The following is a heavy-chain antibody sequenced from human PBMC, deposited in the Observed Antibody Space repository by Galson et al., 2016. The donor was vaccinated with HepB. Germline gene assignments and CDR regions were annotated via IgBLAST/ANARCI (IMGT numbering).Heavy chain of an antibody. J-gene: IGHJ4*02. CDR2: IYSGGST. CDR1: GFTVSSNY. CDR3: ARDYCGSGKFDY. Sequence: SLRLSCAASGFTVSSNYMSWVRQAPGKGLEWVSVIYSGGSTYYADSVKGRFTISRDNSKNTLYLQMNSLRAEDTAVYYCARDYCGSGKFDYWGQGTLVTVSS. V-gene: IGHV3-53*01. D-gene: IGHD3-10*01.